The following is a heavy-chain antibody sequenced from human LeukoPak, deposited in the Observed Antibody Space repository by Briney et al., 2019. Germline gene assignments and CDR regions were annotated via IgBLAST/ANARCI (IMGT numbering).Heavy chain of an antibody. D-gene: IGHD3-10*02. CDR3: AREWGPNYVQGWFGP. V-gene: IGHV1-2*02. J-gene: IGHJ5*02. CDR1: GYTFSDFY. Sequence: ASVKVSCKTSGYTFSDFYIHWVRQAPGQGLEWMGWINPKTGGITYSQKFKGRVTMTRDTSLNTAHMEVTGLTFGDTAVYYCAREWGPNYVQGWFGPWGQGTLVSVSS. CDR2: INPKTGGI.